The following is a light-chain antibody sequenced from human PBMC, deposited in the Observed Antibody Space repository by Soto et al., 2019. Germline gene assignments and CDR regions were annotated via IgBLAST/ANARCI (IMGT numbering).Light chain of an antibody. J-gene: IGKJ1*01. CDR2: WAS. V-gene: IGKV4-1*01. CDR3: QQYSNPPWT. CDR1: QSLLYRYNNKNY. Sequence: DIVMSQSPDSQAVSMGERATISCKSSQSLLYRYNNKNYLAWYQQKPGQSPKLLLYWASTRESGVPDRFSGSGSGTDFTLSISSLPAEDVAVYFCQQYSNPPWTFGQGTKLDIK.